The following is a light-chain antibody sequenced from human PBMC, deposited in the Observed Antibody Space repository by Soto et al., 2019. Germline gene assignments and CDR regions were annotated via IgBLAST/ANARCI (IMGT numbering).Light chain of an antibody. CDR2: GAS. J-gene: IGKJ4*01. CDR1: QDIRSS. CDR3: QQDSSWPLT. V-gene: IGKV3-15*01. Sequence: VVTQFPAPLSVSPGERVTPSCRASQDIRSSLAWYQQKPGQAPRLLIYGASIRATGVPATFSGSGSGTEFTLSISSLQSEHLGVYYCQQDSSWPLTFGGGTKVDIK.